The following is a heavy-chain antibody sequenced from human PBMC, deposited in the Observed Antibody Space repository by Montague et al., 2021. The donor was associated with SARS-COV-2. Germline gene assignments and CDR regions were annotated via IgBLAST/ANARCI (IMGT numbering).Heavy chain of an antibody. CDR2: IYDNVRT. J-gene: IGHJ3*02. CDR3: ARHLTVAGEGNDAFDI. D-gene: IGHD6-19*01. Sequence: SETLSLTCAVSGVSISSSGRFWVWIRQSPGKGLEWIGSIYDNVRTGYNPSLKSRVTISVATSKNQFSLRLSSVAAADAALYYCARHLTVAGEGNDAFDIWGQGTMVAVSS. CDR1: GVSISSSGRF. V-gene: IGHV4-39*01.